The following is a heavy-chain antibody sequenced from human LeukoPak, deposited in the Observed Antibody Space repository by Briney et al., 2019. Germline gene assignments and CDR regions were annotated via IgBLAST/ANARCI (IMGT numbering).Heavy chain of an antibody. Sequence: ASVKVSCTASGYTFTSYGISWVRQAPGQGLEWRGWISAYNGNTNYAQKLQGRVTMTTDTSTSTAYMELRSLRSDDTAMYYCARVVDFWGDRNWFDTWGQGTLATVSS. V-gene: IGHV1-18*01. CDR1: GYTFTSYG. CDR2: ISAYNGNT. J-gene: IGHJ5*02. CDR3: ARVVDFWGDRNWFDT. D-gene: IGHD3-3*01.